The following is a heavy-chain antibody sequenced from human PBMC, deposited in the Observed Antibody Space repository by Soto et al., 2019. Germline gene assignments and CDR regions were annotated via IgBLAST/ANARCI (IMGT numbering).Heavy chain of an antibody. CDR3: ARDPNTYSSSWHFEY. CDR1: RYALTSYL. Sequence: ASVKASSKASRYALTSYLIDWGRHAPGQRLGWMGWINAGNGNTKYSQKFQGRVTITRDTSASTAYMELSSLRSEDTAVYYCARDPNTYSSSWHFEYWGQGTLVTVSS. CDR2: INAGNGNT. V-gene: IGHV1-3*01. J-gene: IGHJ4*02. D-gene: IGHD6-13*01.